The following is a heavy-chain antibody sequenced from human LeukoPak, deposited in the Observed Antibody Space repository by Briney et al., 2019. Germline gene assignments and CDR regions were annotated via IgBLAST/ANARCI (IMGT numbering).Heavy chain of an antibody. CDR1: GFTFSGSA. CDR2: IRSKANSYAT. D-gene: IGHD1-26*01. V-gene: IGHV3-73*01. Sequence: GGSLRLPCAASGFTFSGSAMHWVRQASGKGLEWVGRIRSKANSYATAYAASVKGRFTISRDDSKNTAYLQMNSLKTEDTAVYYCTRRVLVGATCRHDWGQGTLVTVSS. J-gene: IGHJ4*02. CDR3: TRRVLVGATCRHD.